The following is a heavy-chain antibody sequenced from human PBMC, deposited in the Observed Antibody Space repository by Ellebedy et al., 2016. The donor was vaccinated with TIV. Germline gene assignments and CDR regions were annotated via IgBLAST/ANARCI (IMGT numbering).Heavy chain of an antibody. CDR3: ARVGPGDWNDVYFDY. CDR2: INPNSGGT. V-gene: IGHV1-2*02. Sequence: ASVKVSCKASGYTFTGYYMHWVRQAPGQGLEWMGWINPNSGGTNYAQKFQGRVTMTRDTSISTAYMELSRLRSDDTAVYYCARVGPGDWNDVYFDYWGQGTLVTVSS. D-gene: IGHD1-1*01. CDR1: GYTFTGYY. J-gene: IGHJ4*02.